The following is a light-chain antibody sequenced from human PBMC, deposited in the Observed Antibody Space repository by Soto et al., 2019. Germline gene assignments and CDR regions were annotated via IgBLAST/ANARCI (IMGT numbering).Light chain of an antibody. Sequence: EVVMTQSPATLSVSPGEGATLSCRASQSVSSNLAWYQQKPGQAPRLLIYGASTRATGVPARFSGSGSETDFTLTISSLQSEDFAIYYCQQYDNWPPVTFGQGTRLEIK. CDR1: QSVSSN. J-gene: IGKJ5*01. CDR3: QQYDNWPPVT. CDR2: GAS. V-gene: IGKV3-15*01.